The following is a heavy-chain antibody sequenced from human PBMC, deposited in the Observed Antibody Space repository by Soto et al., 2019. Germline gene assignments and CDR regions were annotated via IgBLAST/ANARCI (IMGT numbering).Heavy chain of an antibody. D-gene: IGHD3-10*01. J-gene: IGHJ6*02. CDR3: ARGRKYYGSGSYYKDCLNYYYYGMDV. V-gene: IGHV4-59*01. CDR1: GGSISSYY. Sequence: SETLSLTCTVSGGSISSYYWSWIRQPPGKGLEWIGYIYYSGSTNYNPSLKSRVTISVDTSKNQFSLKLSSVTAADTAVYYCARGRKYYGSGSYYKDCLNYYYYGMDVWGQGTTVTVPS. CDR2: IYYSGST.